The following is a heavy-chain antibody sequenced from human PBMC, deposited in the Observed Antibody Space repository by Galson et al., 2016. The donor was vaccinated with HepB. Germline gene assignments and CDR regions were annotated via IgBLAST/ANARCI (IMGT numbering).Heavy chain of an antibody. Sequence: RQPPGKGLEWIGYRYNSGNSYYNLSLESRVTISIDKSKNQFSLNLNSVTAADTAVYYCVRLHLTSQYYYFGMDVWGHGTTVIVSS. V-gene: IGHV4/OR15-8*02. D-gene: IGHD2-2*01. CDR2: RYNSGNS. J-gene: IGHJ6*02. CDR3: VRLHLTSQYYYFGMDV.